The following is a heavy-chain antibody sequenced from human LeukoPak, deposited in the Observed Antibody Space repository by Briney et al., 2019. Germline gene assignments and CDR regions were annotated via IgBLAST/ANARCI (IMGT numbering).Heavy chain of an antibody. CDR3: ARAAKWEFYHYYMDV. CDR1: GFTVSSNY. CDR2: ISNGSGNR. J-gene: IGHJ6*03. D-gene: IGHD1-26*01. Sequence: PGGSLRLSCAASGFTVSSNYMSWVRQAPGKGLEWISYISNGSGNRYYADSVKGRFTISRDNAKNLLYLQMNNLRADDTAVYYCARAAKWEFYHYYMDVWGKGTTVAVSS. V-gene: IGHV3-48*01.